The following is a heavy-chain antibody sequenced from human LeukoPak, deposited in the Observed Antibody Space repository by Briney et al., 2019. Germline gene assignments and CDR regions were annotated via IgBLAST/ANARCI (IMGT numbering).Heavy chain of an antibody. CDR2: INTNTGNP. J-gene: IGHJ6*03. D-gene: IGHD5-24*01. Sequence: ASVKVSCKASGYTFTSYAMNWVRQAPGQGLEWMGWINTNTGNPTYAQGFTGRFVFSLNTSVSTAYLQISSLKAEDTAVYYCARDHWMATSHYYYYYYMDVWGKGITVTVSS. V-gene: IGHV7-4-1*02. CDR1: GYTFTSYA. CDR3: ARDHWMATSHYYYYYYMDV.